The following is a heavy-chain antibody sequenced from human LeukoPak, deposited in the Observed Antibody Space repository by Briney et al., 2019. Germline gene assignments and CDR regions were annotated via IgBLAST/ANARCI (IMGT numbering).Heavy chain of an antibody. D-gene: IGHD4-17*01. CDR2: IKQDGSEK. CDR1: GFTFSSYW. J-gene: IGHJ4*02. CDR3: ARVYRPGMTTVTTSTFDY. V-gene: IGHV3-7*01. Sequence: GGSLRLSCAASGFTFSSYWMSWVRQAPGKGLEWVANIKQDGSEKYYVDSVKGRFTISRDNAKNSLYLQMNSLRAEDTAVYYCARVYRPGMTTVTTSTFDYWGQGTLVTVSS.